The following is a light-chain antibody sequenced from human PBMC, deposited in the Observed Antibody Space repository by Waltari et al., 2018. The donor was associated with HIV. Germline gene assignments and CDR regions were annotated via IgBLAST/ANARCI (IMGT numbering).Light chain of an antibody. CDR1: STDVGTSNL. J-gene: IGLJ1*01. CDR3: CSYGGSPYV. CDR2: EVT. V-gene: IGLV2-23*02. Sequence: HSALTHPASVSGPPGPATTISCTRASTDVGTSNLLPWYQQHPGRAPKLIIYEVTKRPSGISDRFSGSKSGNTASLTISGLQAEDEADYYCCSYGGSPYVLGSGTKVTVL.